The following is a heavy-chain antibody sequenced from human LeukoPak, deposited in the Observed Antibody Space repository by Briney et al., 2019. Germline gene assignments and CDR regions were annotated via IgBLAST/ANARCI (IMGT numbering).Heavy chain of an antibody. D-gene: IGHD6-19*01. J-gene: IGHJ4*02. V-gene: IGHV3-74*01. Sequence: PGGSLRLSCAASGFTFSSYWMHWVRQAPGKGLVWVSRISGDGSSTGYADSVRGRFTISRDNAKNTLYLQMNSLRAEDTAVYYCARDVGIAVPGLLYWGQGTLVTVSS. CDR3: ARDVGIAVPGLLY. CDR1: GFTFSSYW. CDR2: ISGDGSST.